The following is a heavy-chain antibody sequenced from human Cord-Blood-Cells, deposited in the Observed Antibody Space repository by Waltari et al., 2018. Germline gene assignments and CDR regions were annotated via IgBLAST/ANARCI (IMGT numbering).Heavy chain of an antibody. Sequence: EVQLVESGGGLVQPGGSLKLSCAASGFTFSGSAMHWVRQASGKGVEWGGLSKREANSYGTAYAASVKGRFTISRDDSKNTAYLQMNSLKTEDTAVYYCTRHSRSGSYDYWGQGTLVTISS. D-gene: IGHD1-26*01. V-gene: IGHV3-73*02. CDR1: GFTFSGSA. J-gene: IGHJ4*02. CDR2: SKREANSYGT. CDR3: TRHSRSGSYDY.